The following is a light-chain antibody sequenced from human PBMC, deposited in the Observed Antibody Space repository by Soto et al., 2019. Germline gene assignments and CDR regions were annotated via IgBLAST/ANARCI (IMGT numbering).Light chain of an antibody. CDR1: QSISSY. J-gene: IGKJ5*01. CDR3: QRSYSAPIT. CDR2: AAS. V-gene: IGKV1-39*01. Sequence: DIQMTQSQPSLSASVGDRVTITGRASQSISSYLNWYQQKPGKAPKLLIYAASSLQSGVPSRFSGSGSGTDFTLSMSSLQPEDFATYYCQRSYSAPITFGQGTRLEIK.